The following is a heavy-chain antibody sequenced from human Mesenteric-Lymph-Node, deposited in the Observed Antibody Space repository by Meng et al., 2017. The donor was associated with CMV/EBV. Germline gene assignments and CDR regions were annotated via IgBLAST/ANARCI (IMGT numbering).Heavy chain of an antibody. J-gene: IGHJ4*02. CDR3: ARVEYSSSMNFDY. Sequence: ASVKVSCKASGYTFTGHYMNWVRQAPGQGLEWMGWINPNNGGTNYAQKFQGRVTMTRDTSISTAYMELSSLRSDDTAVYYCARVEYSSSMNFDYWGQGTLVTVSS. D-gene: IGHD6-6*01. V-gene: IGHV1-2*02. CDR2: INPNNGGT. CDR1: GYTFTGHY.